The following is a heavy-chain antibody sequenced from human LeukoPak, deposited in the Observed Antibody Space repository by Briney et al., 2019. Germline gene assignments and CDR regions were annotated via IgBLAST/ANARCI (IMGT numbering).Heavy chain of an antibody. CDR3: ARHRTGSYPVGFDP. D-gene: IGHD1-26*01. CDR1: NGSIGSTIYY. V-gene: IGHV4-39*01. CDR2: IYYSGST. J-gene: IGHJ5*02. Sequence: SETLSLTCTVSNGSIGSTIYYWAWIRQPPGKGLEWIGSIYYSGSTYYSPSLKSRVTISIDTSKNQFSLRLYSVIAADTAVYYCARHRTGSYPVGFDPWGQGTLVTVSS.